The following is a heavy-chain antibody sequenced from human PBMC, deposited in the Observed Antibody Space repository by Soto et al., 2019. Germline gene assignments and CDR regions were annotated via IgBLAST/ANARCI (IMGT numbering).Heavy chain of an antibody. Sequence: QLQLQESGPGLVKPSETLSLTCSVSGGSISIRHYYWGWIRQSPGKGLEWIGSILYSGDTYYNPSLKSRVSVSVATSKNQFTLTPNSVTAAEAAVYYCSRSTAYSPYFDYWGQGTLV. CDR1: GGSISIRHYY. J-gene: IGHJ4*02. D-gene: IGHD2-15*01. CDR3: SRSTAYSPYFDY. CDR2: ILYSGDT. V-gene: IGHV4-39*01.